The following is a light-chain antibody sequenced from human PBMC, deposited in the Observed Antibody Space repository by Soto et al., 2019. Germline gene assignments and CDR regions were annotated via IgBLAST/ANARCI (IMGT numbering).Light chain of an antibody. CDR3: QSYDSSLSGVV. Sequence: QSVLTQPASVSGSPGQSITISCTGTSSDVGSYDLVSWYQQHPGNAPKLMIYEVSKRPSGVSDRFSGSKSGNTASLTISGLQAEDEADYYCQSYDSSLSGVVFGGGTKLTVL. J-gene: IGLJ2*01. V-gene: IGLV2-23*02. CDR1: SSDVGSYDL. CDR2: EVS.